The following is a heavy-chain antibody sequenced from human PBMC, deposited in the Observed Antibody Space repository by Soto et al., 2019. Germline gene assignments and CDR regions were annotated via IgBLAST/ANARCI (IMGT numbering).Heavy chain of an antibody. CDR3: ARDFGHGYYLDY. D-gene: IGHD3-3*01. CDR2: ITDSSDTV. CDR1: GVSFSNYN. Sequence: GGSLRLSCFASGVSFSNYNMNWVRQAPGKGLEWVSYITDSSDTVHYADSVRGRFTISRDNAESSLYLQMNSLRDEDTAVYFCARDFGHGYYLDYWGRGTLVTVSS. V-gene: IGHV3-48*02. J-gene: IGHJ4*02.